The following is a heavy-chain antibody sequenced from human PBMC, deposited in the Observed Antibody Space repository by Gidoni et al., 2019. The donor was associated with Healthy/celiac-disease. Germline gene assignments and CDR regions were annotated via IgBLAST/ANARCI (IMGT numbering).Heavy chain of an antibody. V-gene: IGHV3-21*01. D-gene: IGHD6-13*01. CDR3: ARAVRYSGVHNIAAADLDAFDI. CDR1: GFTFNIYN. Sequence: EAQLVESGGGLVKPGGSLRLSCAASGFTFNIYNMNWVRQAPGKGLKWVSSISDSSNYIYYADSVRGRFIISRDNAKNSLYLQMNSLRPEDTAVYFCARAVRYSGVHNIAAADLDAFDIWGQGSTVTVSS. J-gene: IGHJ3*02. CDR2: ISDSSNYI.